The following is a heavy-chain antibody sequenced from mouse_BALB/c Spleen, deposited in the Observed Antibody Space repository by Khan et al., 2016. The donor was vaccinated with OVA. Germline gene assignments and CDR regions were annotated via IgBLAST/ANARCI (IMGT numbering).Heavy chain of an antibody. CDR1: GYTFTTYT. CDR2: INPSNGYT. V-gene: IGHV1-4*01. J-gene: IGHJ3*01. Sequence: QEQLKESGAELARPGASVKMSCKASGYTFTTYTMHWVKQRPGQGLEWIGYINPSNGYTNYNQKFKDKSTLTADKSSSTAYMQLSSLTSDYSAVYYCEREGAYYRSDGWFSYWGQGTLVTVSA. D-gene: IGHD2-14*01. CDR3: EREGAYYRSDGWFSY.